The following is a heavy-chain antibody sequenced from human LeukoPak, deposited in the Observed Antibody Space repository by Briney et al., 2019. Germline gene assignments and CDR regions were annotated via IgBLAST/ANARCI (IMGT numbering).Heavy chain of an antibody. CDR1: GFTFSSYG. D-gene: IGHD2-15*01. CDR2: ISSSSSYI. CDR3: ARARNGYCSGGSCPDSYYYYGMDV. V-gene: IGHV3-21*01. Sequence: GGSLRLSRAASGFTFSSYGMNWVRQAPGKGLEWVSSISSSSSYIYYADSVKGRFTISRDNAKNSLYLQMNSLRAEDTAVYYCARARNGYCSGGSCPDSYYYYGMDVWGQGTTVTVSS. J-gene: IGHJ6*02.